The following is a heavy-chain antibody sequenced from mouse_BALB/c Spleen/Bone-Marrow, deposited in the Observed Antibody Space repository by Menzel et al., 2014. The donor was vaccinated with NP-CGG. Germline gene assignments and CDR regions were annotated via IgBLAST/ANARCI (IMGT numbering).Heavy chain of an antibody. CDR1: GYTFTNSW. CDR2: IHPNSGNS. Sequence: VQLQQSGSVLVRPGASVKLSCKASGYTFTNSWIHWAKQRPGHGPEWIGEIHPNSGNSNYNEIFKGKARLTVDSSSSTAYVDLSSLTSEDSAVYSCSRHPTFAHYWDDCGQGTTLPVPS. CDR3: SRHPTFAHYWDD. J-gene: IGHJ2*01. V-gene: IGHV1S130*01.